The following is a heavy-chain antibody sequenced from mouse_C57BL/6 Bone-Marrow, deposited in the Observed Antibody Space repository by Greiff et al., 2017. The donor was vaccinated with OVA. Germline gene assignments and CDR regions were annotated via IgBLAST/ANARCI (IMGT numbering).Heavy chain of an antibody. CDR2: INHNNGGT. CDR1: GYTFTDYY. CDR3: LYYYAMDY. Sequence: VQLQQSGPELVKPGASVKISCKASGYTFTDYYMNWVKQSHGKSLEWIGDINHNNGGTSYNQKFKGKATLTVDKSSSTAYMELRSLTSEDSAVYYCLYYYAMDYWGQGTSVTVSS. V-gene: IGHV1-26*01. J-gene: IGHJ4*01.